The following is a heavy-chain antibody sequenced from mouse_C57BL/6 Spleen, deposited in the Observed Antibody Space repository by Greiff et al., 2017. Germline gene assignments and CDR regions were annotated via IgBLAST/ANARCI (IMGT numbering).Heavy chain of an antibody. CDR2: IYPRSGNT. J-gene: IGHJ2*01. CDR3: ARFTTVVAEYFDY. D-gene: IGHD1-1*01. V-gene: IGHV1-81*01. CDR1: GYTFTSYG. Sequence: VQLVESGAELARPGASVKLSCKASGYTFTSYGISWVKQRTGQGLEWIGEIYPRSGNTYYNEKFKGKATLTADKSSSTAYMELRSLTSEDSAVYFCARFTTVVAEYFDYWGQGTTLTVSS.